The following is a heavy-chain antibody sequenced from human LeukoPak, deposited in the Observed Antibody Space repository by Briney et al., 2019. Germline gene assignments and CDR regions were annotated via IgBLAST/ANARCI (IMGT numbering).Heavy chain of an antibody. Sequence: GGSLRLSCAASGFTFSSYGMHWVRQAPGKGLVWVSRINSDGSSTSYADSVKGRFTISRDNAKNTLYLQMNSLRAEDTAVYYCARGGFGVVVVAATHIDYWGQGTLVTVSS. CDR2: INSDGSST. CDR1: GFTFSSYG. J-gene: IGHJ4*02. V-gene: IGHV3-74*01. CDR3: ARGGFGVVVVAATHIDY. D-gene: IGHD2-15*01.